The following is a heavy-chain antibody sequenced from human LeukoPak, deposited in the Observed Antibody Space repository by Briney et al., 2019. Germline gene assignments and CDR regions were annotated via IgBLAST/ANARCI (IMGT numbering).Heavy chain of an antibody. CDR3: ARGFAKRGHAFDI. Sequence: ASVKVSCKASGYTFTGYYMHWVRQAPGQGLEWMGWINPNSGGTNYAQKFQGRVTMTRDTSISTAYMELSRLRSDDTAVYYCARGFAKRGHAFDIWGQGTMVTVSS. CDR1: GYTFTGYY. CDR2: INPNSGGT. D-gene: IGHD3-3*01. J-gene: IGHJ3*02. V-gene: IGHV1-2*02.